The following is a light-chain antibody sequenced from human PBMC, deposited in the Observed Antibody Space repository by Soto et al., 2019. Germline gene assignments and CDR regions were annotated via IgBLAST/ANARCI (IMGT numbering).Light chain of an antibody. CDR2: DVS. CDR3: CSYAGNSLWV. Sequence: QSVLTQPRSVSGSPGQSVTISCTGTSSDVGGYNYVSWYQQHPGKAPKLMIYDVSKWPSGVPDRFSGPKSGNTASLTISGLQAEDEADYYCCSYAGNSLWVFGGGTKLTVL. V-gene: IGLV2-11*01. J-gene: IGLJ3*02. CDR1: SSDVGGYNY.